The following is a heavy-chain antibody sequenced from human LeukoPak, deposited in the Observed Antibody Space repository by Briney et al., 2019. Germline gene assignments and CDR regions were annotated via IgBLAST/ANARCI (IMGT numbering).Heavy chain of an antibody. CDR1: GFTFSSFG. Sequence: GGSLRLSCAASGFTFSSFGMNWVRQAPGKGLEWVAVMSYDASNKYYPDSVKGRFTISRDNSKNTLYLQMNSLRAEDTAVYYCAKGYYDILTGYYKSDYFDYWGQGTLVTVSS. V-gene: IGHV3-30*18. J-gene: IGHJ4*02. D-gene: IGHD3-9*01. CDR3: AKGYYDILTGYYKSDYFDY. CDR2: MSYDASNK.